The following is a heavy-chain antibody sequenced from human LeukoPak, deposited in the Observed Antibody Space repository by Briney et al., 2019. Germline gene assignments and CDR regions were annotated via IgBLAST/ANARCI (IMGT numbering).Heavy chain of an antibody. D-gene: IGHD3-9*01. CDR1: GFTFSDYY. CDR3: ARGGYYDILTGYYTTFDY. V-gene: IGHV3-11*01. Sequence: GGSLRLSCAASGFTFSDYYMSWIRQAPGKGLEWVSYISSSGSTIYYADSVKGRFTISRDNAKNSLYLQMNSLRAEDTAVYYCARGGYYDILTGYYTTFDYWGQGTLVTVSS. J-gene: IGHJ4*02. CDR2: ISSSGSTI.